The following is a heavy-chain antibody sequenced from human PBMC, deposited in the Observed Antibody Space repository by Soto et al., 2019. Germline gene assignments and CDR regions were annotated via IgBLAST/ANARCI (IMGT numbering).Heavy chain of an antibody. D-gene: IGHD3-10*01. CDR3: ARVWGGAFDI. CDR2: IYYSGST. J-gene: IGHJ3*02. CDR1: GGSISSYY. V-gene: IGHV4-59*01. Sequence: QVQLQESGPGLVKPSETLSLTCTVSGGSISSYYWSWIRQPPGKGLEWIGYIYYSGSTNYHPSLKSRVTISVDTSKNQFSPKLSSVTAADTAVYYCARVWGGAFDIWGQGTMVTVSS.